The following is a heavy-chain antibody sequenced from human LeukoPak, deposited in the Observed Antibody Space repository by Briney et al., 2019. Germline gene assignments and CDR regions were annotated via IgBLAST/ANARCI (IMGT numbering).Heavy chain of an antibody. CDR1: GYSISSGYY. V-gene: IGHV4-38-2*02. CDR3: ARDEERDAFEI. Sequence: SETLSLTCTVSGYSISSGYYWGWIRQPPGKGLEWIGSIYHSGSTYYNPSLKSRVTISADMSKNQFSLRLSSVTAADTAVYYCARDEERDAFEIWGQGTMVTVSS. D-gene: IGHD1-1*01. CDR2: IYHSGST. J-gene: IGHJ3*02.